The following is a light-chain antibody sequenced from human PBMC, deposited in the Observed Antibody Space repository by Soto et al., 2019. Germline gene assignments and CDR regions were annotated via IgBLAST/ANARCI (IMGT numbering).Light chain of an antibody. CDR2: WAS. Sequence: DIVMTQSPDSLAVSLGERATVNCKSSQNLLYSSNNKNYLAWYQQKPGQPPKLLIYWASTRESGVPDRFSGSGSGTDFTLTITNLQAEDVAVYYCQQYYSRGTIGPGTKVDIK. J-gene: IGKJ3*01. V-gene: IGKV4-1*01. CDR3: QQYYSRGT. CDR1: QNLLYSSNNKNY.